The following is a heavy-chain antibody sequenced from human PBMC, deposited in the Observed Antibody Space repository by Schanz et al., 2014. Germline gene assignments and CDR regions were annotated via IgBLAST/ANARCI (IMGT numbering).Heavy chain of an antibody. CDR1: GYIFINSG. J-gene: IGHJ4*02. D-gene: IGHD3-3*01. CDR3: ARDRRFFDRGGLYCLDS. Sequence: QIPLVPSGPEVKKPGATVKVSCKASGYIFINSGISWVRQAPGQGLEWMGWSSGCNHNKEYDQKFQGRVTMTTDTSTGTAYRALTVLRSDVTAVYYCARDRRFFDRGGLYCLDSWGQGTLVTVSS. CDR2: SSGCNHNK. V-gene: IGHV1-18*01.